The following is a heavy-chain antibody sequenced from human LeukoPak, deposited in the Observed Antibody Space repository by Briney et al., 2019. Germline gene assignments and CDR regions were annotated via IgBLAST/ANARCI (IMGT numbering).Heavy chain of an antibody. CDR1: GFTFSNYN. D-gene: IGHD3-16*01. CDR2: ISSASTTI. J-gene: IGHJ4*02. Sequence: GGSLRLSCAASGFTFSNYNMNWVRQAPGKGLEWVSYISSASTTIKYADSVRGRFTISRDNAKNSLFLQMNSLRAEDTAVYYCAREGVTFDSWGQGTLVTVSS. V-gene: IGHV3-48*01. CDR3: AREGVTFDS.